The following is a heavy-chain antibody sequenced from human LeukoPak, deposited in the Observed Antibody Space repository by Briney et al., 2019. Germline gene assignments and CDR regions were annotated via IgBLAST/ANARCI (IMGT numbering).Heavy chain of an antibody. D-gene: IGHD3-9*01. V-gene: IGHV3-30*18. Sequence: PGGSLRLSCAASGFTFSTYGMYWVRQAPGKGLEWVAVISYDGSSTYYADSVKGRFTISRDNSKNTLYLQMNSLRPEDTAVYYCAKDQERFFDHYGMDVWGQGTTVTVSS. CDR2: ISYDGSST. CDR1: GFTFSTYG. J-gene: IGHJ6*02. CDR3: AKDQERFFDHYGMDV.